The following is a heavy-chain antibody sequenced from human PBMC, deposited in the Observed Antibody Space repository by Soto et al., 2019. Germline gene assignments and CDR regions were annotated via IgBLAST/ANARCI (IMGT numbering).Heavy chain of an antibody. CDR2: INHSGST. D-gene: IGHD3-22*01. Sequence: QVQLQQWGAGLLKPSETLSLTCAVYGGSFSGYYWSWIRQPPGKGLEWIGEINHSGSTNYNPSLKSRVTISVDTSKNQFSLKLSSVTAADTAVYYCARDTKADYYDSSGYQGFDPWGQGTLVTVSS. CDR1: GGSFSGYY. V-gene: IGHV4-34*01. J-gene: IGHJ5*02. CDR3: ARDTKADYYDSSGYQGFDP.